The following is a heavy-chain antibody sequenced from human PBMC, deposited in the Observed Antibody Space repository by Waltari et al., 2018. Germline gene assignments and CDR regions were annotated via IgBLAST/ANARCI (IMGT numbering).Heavy chain of an antibody. J-gene: IGHJ6*02. CDR2: NSSGSGLI. CDR3: VRARWYDV. Sequence: FAFNPNYRNWVLQGEGKGLEWGSYNSSGSGLIDYADSVKGRFTIARDEAKNSLVLQMDRLTDEVTAVDYCVRARWYDVWGQGVTVTVSS. V-gene: IGHV3-48*02. CDR1: FAFNPNY. D-gene: IGHD2-15*01.